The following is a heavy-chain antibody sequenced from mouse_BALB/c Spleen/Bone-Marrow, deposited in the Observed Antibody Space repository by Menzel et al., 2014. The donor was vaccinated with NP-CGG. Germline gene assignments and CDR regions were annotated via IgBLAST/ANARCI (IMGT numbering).Heavy chain of an antibody. J-gene: IGHJ1*01. CDR3: ARSRYDGTYWYFDV. CDR1: GNSFTANN. V-gene: IGHV1-39*01. Sequence: EVQLQQSGPELEKPGASVKISCKASGNSFTANNMNWVKQSNGKSLEWIGNIDLYYGGTSYNQKFKGKATLTVDKSSSTAYMQLRSLTSEDSAIYYCARSRYDGTYWYFDVWGAGTTVTVSS. CDR2: IDLYYGGT. D-gene: IGHD2-14*01.